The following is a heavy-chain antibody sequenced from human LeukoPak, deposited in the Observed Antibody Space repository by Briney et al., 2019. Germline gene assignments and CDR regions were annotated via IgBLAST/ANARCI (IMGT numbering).Heavy chain of an antibody. V-gene: IGHV1-69*13. CDR2: IIPIFGTA. CDR1: GGTFSSYA. Sequence: SVTVSCKASGGTFSSYAISWVRQAPGQGLEWMGGIIPIFGTANYAQKFQGRVTITADESTSTAYMELSSLRSEDTAVYYCARSQYCSSTSCPHDAFDIWGQGTMVTVSS. D-gene: IGHD2-2*01. CDR3: ARSQYCSSTSCPHDAFDI. J-gene: IGHJ3*02.